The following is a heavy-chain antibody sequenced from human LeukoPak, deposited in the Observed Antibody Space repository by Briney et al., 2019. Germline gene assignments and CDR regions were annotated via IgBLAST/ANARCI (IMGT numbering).Heavy chain of an antibody. J-gene: IGHJ6*03. CDR3: ARGATDTQYYDFWSGYFGGYYYYYMDV. D-gene: IGHD3-3*01. V-gene: IGHV1-8*03. Sequence: VASVKVSCKASGYTFTSYDINWVRQATGQGLEWMGWMNPNSGNTGYAQKFQGRVTITRNTSISIAYMELSSLRSEDTAVYYCARGATDTQYYDFWSGYFGGYYYYYMDVWGKGTTVTVSS. CDR1: GYTFTSYD. CDR2: MNPNSGNT.